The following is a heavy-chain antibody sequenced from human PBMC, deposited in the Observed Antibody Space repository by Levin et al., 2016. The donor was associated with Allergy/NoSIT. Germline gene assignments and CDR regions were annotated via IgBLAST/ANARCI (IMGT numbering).Heavy chain of an antibody. J-gene: IGHJ4*01. V-gene: IGHV3-23*01. CDR1: GFTFSSYA. D-gene: IGHD2-2*01. CDR3: AKGRLRSCTGARCYALDF. Sequence: GESLKISCAASGFTFSSYAMSWVRQAPGKGLEWVSAISGSGGSTYYADSVKGRFTISRDNSKNTLYLQMNSLRAEDTAVYYCAKGRLRSCTGARCYALDFWGQGTLVTVSS. CDR2: ISGSGGST.